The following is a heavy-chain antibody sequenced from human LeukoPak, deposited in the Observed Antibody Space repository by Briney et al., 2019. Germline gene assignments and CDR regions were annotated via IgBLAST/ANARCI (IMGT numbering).Heavy chain of an antibody. CDR3: ASRSIPPDMIVVAPSPPYYYYYSMDV. CDR2: IIPIFGTA. V-gene: IGHV1-69*05. J-gene: IGHJ6*03. D-gene: IGHD3-22*01. CDR1: GGTFSSYA. Sequence: SVKVSCKASGGTFSSYAISWVRQAPGQGLEWMGGIIPIFGTANYAQKFQGRVTITTDESTSTAYMELSSLRSEDTAVYYCASRSIPPDMIVVAPSPPYYYYYSMDVSGKGTTLTVSS.